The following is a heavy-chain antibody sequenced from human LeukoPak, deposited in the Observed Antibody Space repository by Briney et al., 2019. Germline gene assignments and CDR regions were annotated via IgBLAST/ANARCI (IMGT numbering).Heavy chain of an antibody. CDR2: IWYDGSNK. CDR3: ARDQYYGSGSYSY. Sequence: GGSLRLSCAASGFTFSSYGMHWVCQAPGKGLEWVAVIWYDGSNKYYADSVKGRFTISRDNSKNTLYLQMNSLRAEDTAVYYCARDQYYGSGSYSYWGQGTLVTVSS. V-gene: IGHV3-33*01. CDR1: GFTFSSYG. D-gene: IGHD3-10*01. J-gene: IGHJ4*02.